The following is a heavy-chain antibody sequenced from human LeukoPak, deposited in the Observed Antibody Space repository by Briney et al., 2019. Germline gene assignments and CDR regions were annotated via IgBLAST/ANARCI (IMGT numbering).Heavy chain of an antibody. CDR1: GFTFDDYA. J-gene: IGHJ1*01. CDR2: ISWNSGSI. Sequence: GRSLRLSCAASGFTFDDYAMHWVRQAPGKGLEWVSGISWNSGSIGYADSVKGRFTISRDNAKNSLYLQMNSLRAEDTALYYCANDSGGPYGDYPHWGQGTLVTVSS. CDR3: ANDSGGPYGDYPH. V-gene: IGHV3-9*01. D-gene: IGHD4-17*01.